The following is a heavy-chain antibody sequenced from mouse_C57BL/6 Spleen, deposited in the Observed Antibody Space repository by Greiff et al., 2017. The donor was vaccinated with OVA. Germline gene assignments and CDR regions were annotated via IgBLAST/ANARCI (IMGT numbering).Heavy chain of an antibody. J-gene: IGHJ2*01. V-gene: IGHV1-50*01. CDR3: ARGGNYLDD. Sequence: QVQLQQPGAELVKPGASVKLSCKASGYTFTSYWMQWVKQRPGQGLEWIGEIDPSDSYTNYNQKFKGKATLTVDTSSSTAYMQLSSLTSEDSAVYYCARGGNYLDDWGQGTTLTVSS. CDR2: IDPSDSYT. CDR1: GYTFTSYW.